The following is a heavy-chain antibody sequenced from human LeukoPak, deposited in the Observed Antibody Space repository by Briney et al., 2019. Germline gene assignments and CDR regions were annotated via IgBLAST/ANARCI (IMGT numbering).Heavy chain of an antibody. V-gene: IGHV3-30*03. CDR3: ASFYGDLSY. J-gene: IGHJ4*02. D-gene: IGHD4-17*01. CDR1: GFTFSSYG. Sequence: PGGSLRLSCAASGFTFSSYGMHWVRQAPGKGLEWVAVISYDGSNKYYADSVKGRFTISRDNSKNTLYLQMNSLRAEDTAVYYCASFYGDLSYWGQGTLVTVSS. CDR2: ISYDGSNK.